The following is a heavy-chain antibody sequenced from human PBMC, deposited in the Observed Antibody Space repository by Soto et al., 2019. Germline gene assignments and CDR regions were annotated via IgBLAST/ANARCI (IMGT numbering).Heavy chain of an antibody. V-gene: IGHV2-5*02. CDR3: AHRRYCSGGSCYDY. J-gene: IGHJ4*02. CDR1: GFSLSTSGVG. CDR2: IFWDDDK. D-gene: IGHD2-15*01. Sequence: FGPTLVNPTQTLTLTCTLSGFSLSTSGVGVGWIRQPPGKALEWLAVIFWDDDKRYSPSLKDRLTITKDTSKNQVVLTMTNMDPADTATYYCAHRRYCSGGSCYDYWGQGTLVTVSS.